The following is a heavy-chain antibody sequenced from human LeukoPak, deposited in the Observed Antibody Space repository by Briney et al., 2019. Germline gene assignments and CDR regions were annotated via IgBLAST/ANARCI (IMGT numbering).Heavy chain of an antibody. J-gene: IGHJ4*02. Sequence: SETLSLTCTVSGGSISSNSYYWGWIRQPPGKGLKWIGSIYYSGSTYYNPSLKSRVTISVDTSKNQFSLKLSSVITADTAVYFCAREYCSSTTCYFDFWGQGTLVTVSS. CDR1: GGSISSNSYY. D-gene: IGHD2/OR15-2a*01. CDR3: AREYCSSTTCYFDF. V-gene: IGHV4-39*07. CDR2: IYYSGST.